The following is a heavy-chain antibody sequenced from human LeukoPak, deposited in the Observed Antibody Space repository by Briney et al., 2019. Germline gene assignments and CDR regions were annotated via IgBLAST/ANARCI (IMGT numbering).Heavy chain of an antibody. Sequence: ASVKVSCKASGYTFTGYYMHWVRQAPGQGLEWMGWINPNSGGTNYAQKFQGRVTTTRDTSISTAYMELSRLRSDDTAVYYCARDFTPQMATIIHWGQGTLVTVSS. J-gene: IGHJ4*02. CDR2: INPNSGGT. D-gene: IGHD5-24*01. CDR3: ARDFTPQMATIIH. CDR1: GYTFTGYY. V-gene: IGHV1-2*02.